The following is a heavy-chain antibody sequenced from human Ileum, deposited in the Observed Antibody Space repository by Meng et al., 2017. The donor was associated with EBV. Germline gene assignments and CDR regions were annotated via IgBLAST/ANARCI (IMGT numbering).Heavy chain of an antibody. CDR2: LYFSGST. J-gene: IGHJ4*02. V-gene: IGHV4-39*01. CDR1: GGSISSSDYY. D-gene: IGHD6-19*01. CDR3: ARRGYSSGWYAYDY. Sequence: QVQLQGWGHGLVKPSETLSLTCTVSGGSISSSDYYWGWIRQPPGKGLEWIGSLYFSGSTYSNPSLESRVTISVDTSNNQFSLKLSSVTAADTAVYYCARRGYSSGWYAYDYWGQGTLVTVSS.